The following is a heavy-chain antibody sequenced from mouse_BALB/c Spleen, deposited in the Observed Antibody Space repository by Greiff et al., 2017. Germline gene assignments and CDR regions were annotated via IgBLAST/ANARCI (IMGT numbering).Heavy chain of an antibody. CDR2: INPYNDGT. CDR3: ARSGGDSSGWFAY. J-gene: IGHJ3*01. V-gene: IGHV1-14*01. D-gene: IGHD3-2*01. Sequence: VQLKQSGPELVKPGASVKMSCKASGYTFTSYVMHWVKQKPGQGLEWIGYINPYNDGTKYNEKFKGKATLTSDKSSSTAYMELSSLTSEDSAVYYCARSGGDSSGWFAYWGQGTLVTVSA. CDR1: GYTFTSYV.